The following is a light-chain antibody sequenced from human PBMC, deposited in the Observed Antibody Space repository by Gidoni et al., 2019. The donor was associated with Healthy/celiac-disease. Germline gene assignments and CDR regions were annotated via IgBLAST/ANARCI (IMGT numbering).Light chain of an antibody. V-gene: IGLV3-1*01. J-gene: IGLJ2*01. CDR3: QAWDSSTYVV. Sequence: SYELPQPPSVSVSPGQTASITSSGAKLGDKYACWYQQKPGQSPVLVIYQDSKRPSGIPERFSGSNSGNTATLTISGTQAMDEADYYCQAWDSSTYVVFGGGTKLTVL. CDR2: QDS. CDR1: KLGDKY.